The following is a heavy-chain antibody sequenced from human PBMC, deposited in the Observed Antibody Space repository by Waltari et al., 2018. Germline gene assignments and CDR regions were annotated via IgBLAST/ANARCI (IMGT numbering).Heavy chain of an antibody. V-gene: IGHV1-69*13. CDR2: SIPIFGTA. D-gene: IGHD3-10*01. CDR1: GGTFSSYA. CDR3: AIGVYYGSGSYPPAFDY. Sequence: QVQLVQSGAEVKKPGSSVKVSCKASGGTFSSYAISWVRQAPGQGLEWRGGSIPIFGTANYEQKFQGRVTITADESTSTAYMELSSLRSEDTAVYYCAIGVYYGSGSYPPAFDYWGQGTLVTVSS. J-gene: IGHJ4*02.